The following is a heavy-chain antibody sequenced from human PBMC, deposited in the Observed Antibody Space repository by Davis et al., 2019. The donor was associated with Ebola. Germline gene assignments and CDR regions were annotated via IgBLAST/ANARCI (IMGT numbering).Heavy chain of an antibody. CDR2: IHYSGST. CDR1: GGSINSHY. CDR3: ARMPTVTADHWYFDL. J-gene: IGHJ2*01. V-gene: IGHV4-59*11. Sequence: SETLSLTCTVSGGSINSHYWTWIRQPPGKGLEWIGHIHYSGSTHYNPSLKSRVTTSVDTSKNQFSLTLNSVTAADTAVYYCARMPTVTADHWYFDLWGRGTLVAVSS. D-gene: IGHD4-17*01.